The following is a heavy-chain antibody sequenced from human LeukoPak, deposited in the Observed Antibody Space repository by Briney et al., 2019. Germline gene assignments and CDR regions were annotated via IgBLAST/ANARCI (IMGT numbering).Heavy chain of an antibody. Sequence: ASVKVSCKASGGTFSSYAISWVRQAPGQGLEWMGGIIPIFGTANYAQKFQGRVTITADESTSTAYMELSSLRSEDTAVYYCARGLPASQEQRALLWFGEFGFGYWGQGTLVTVSS. CDR1: GGTFSSYA. CDR3: ARGLPASQEQRALLWFGEFGFGY. CDR2: IIPIFGTA. V-gene: IGHV1-69*01. D-gene: IGHD3-10*01. J-gene: IGHJ4*02.